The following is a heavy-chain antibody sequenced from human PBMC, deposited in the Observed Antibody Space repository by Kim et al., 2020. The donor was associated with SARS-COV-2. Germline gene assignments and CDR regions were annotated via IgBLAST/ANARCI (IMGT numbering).Heavy chain of an antibody. V-gene: IGHV4-59*01. J-gene: IGHJ6*03. CDR3: ARASTVYFYMDV. Sequence: HTPSLKSRVTISVDTSKNQFSLKLSSVTAADTAVYYCARASTVYFYMDVWGKGTTVTVSS. D-gene: IGHD4-17*01.